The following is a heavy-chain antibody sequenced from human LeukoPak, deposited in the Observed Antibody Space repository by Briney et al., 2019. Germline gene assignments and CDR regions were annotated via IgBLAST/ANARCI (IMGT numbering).Heavy chain of an antibody. CDR2: INPNSGGT. Sequence: GASVKVSCKASGYTFTGYYMHWVRQAPGQGLEWMGWINPNSGGTNYAQKFQGRVTMTRDTSISTAYMELSRLRSDDTAVYYCARTYYDFWSGYLAYYYYGMDVWGQGTTVTVSS. V-gene: IGHV1-2*02. CDR1: GYTFTGYY. J-gene: IGHJ6*02. D-gene: IGHD3-3*01. CDR3: ARTYYDFWSGYLAYYYYGMDV.